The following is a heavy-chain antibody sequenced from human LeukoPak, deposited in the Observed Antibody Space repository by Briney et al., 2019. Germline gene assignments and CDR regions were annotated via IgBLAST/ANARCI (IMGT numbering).Heavy chain of an antibody. D-gene: IGHD1-26*01. CDR1: GGTFSSYA. Sequence: SVRVSCKASGGTFSSYAISWVGQAPGEGLEWRGGIIPIFGTANYTQKFQGRVTVTADESTSTAYMELSSLRSEDTAVYYCARAEGDDAFDIWGQGTMVTVSS. CDR3: ARAEGDDAFDI. V-gene: IGHV1-69*13. J-gene: IGHJ3*02. CDR2: IIPIFGTA.